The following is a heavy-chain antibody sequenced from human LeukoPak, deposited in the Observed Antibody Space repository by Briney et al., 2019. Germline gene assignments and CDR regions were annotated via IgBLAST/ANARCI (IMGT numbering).Heavy chain of an antibody. J-gene: IGHJ6*03. CDR1: GYTFTSYY. V-gene: IGHV1-46*01. D-gene: IGHD5-18*01. Sequence: ASVKVSCKASGYTFTSYYIHWVRQAPGQGPEWMGITNPSGGSTSYAQKFQGRVTMTRDTSTSTVYMELSSLRSDDTAVYYCARGPFAGVDTAMVYYYYYMDVWGKGTTVTVSS. CDR3: ARGPFAGVDTAMVYYYYYMDV. CDR2: TNPSGGST.